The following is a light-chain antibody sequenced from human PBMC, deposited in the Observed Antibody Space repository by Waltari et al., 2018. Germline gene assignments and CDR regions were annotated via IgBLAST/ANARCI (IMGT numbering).Light chain of an antibody. V-gene: IGLV1-40*01. CDR3: HSYDSSLSAWV. J-gene: IGLJ3*02. Sequence: QSGLTQPPPVPGAPGQRVTISCTGRGPNIGAGFDVHRYQHVPGTVPKLLIYANTNRPSGVPDRFSGSKSATSASLAITGLQAEDEADYFCHSYDSSLSAWVFGGGTKVTVL. CDR1: GPNIGAGFD. CDR2: ANT.